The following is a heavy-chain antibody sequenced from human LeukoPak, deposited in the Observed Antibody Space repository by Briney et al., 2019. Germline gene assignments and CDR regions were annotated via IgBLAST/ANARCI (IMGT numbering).Heavy chain of an antibody. CDR2: ISAYNGNT. D-gene: IGHD4-17*01. J-gene: IGHJ4*02. Sequence: ASVKVSCKASGYTFTSYGISWVRQAPGQELEWMGWISAYNGNTKYARKFQGRVTMTTDTSTSTAYMELRSLRSDDTAVYFCAREMFLGNYGDFHLTPFDYWGQGSLVTVSS. V-gene: IGHV1-18*01. CDR1: GYTFTSYG. CDR3: AREMFLGNYGDFHLTPFDY.